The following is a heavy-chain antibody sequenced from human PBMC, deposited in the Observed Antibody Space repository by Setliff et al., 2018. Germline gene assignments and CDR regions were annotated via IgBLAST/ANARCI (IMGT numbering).Heavy chain of an antibody. CDR2: IYDSGSS. J-gene: IGHJ5*02. Sequence: SETLSLTCTVSGGSVSNSGFFWGWLRQAPGKGLGWIGNIYDSGSSNYNASLKSRLIITRDTSKNQISLKLTSVTAADTAVYYCGRGFSRIEGWGNWFDPWGQGILVTRLL. CDR3: GRGFSRIEGWGNWFDP. V-gene: IGHV4-39*01. CDR1: GGSVSNSGFF. D-gene: IGHD2-15*01.